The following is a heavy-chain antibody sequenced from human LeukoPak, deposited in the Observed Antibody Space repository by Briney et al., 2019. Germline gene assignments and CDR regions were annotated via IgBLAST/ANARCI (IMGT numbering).Heavy chain of an antibody. CDR1: GGSISSSSYY. J-gene: IGHJ4*02. CDR3: ARGMGSGSYWATFDY. CDR2: IYTSGST. V-gene: IGHV4-61*02. Sequence: SETLSLTCTVSGGSISSSSYYWSWIRQPAGKGLEWIGRIYTSGSTNYNPSLKSRVTISVDTSKNQFSLKLSSVTAADTAVYYCARGMGSGSYWATFDYWGQGTLVTVSS. D-gene: IGHD1-26*01.